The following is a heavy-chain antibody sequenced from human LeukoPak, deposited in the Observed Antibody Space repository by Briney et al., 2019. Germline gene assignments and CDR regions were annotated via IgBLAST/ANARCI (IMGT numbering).Heavy chain of an antibody. CDR3: ARLGEIGYFDY. V-gene: IGHV4-59*01. CDR1: GGSISSYY. CDR2: IYYSGST. D-gene: IGHD3-10*01. Sequence: KGSETLSLTCTVSGGSISSYYWSWSRQPQGKGLEWIGYIYYSGSTNYNPSLKSRVTISVDTSKNQFSLKLSSVTAADTAVYYCARLGEIGYFDYWGQGTLVTVSS. J-gene: IGHJ4*02.